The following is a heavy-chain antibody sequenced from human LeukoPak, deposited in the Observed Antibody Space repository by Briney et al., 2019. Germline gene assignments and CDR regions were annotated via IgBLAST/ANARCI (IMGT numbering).Heavy chain of an antibody. CDR3: ARAANWGSKGYYWYFDL. V-gene: IGHV4-61*01. CDR2: IFHSGNT. J-gene: IGHJ2*01. Sequence: PSETLSLTCTVSGGSVSGGNFYWSWIRQPPGKGLEWIGYIFHSGNTNYNPSLKSRVTMSVDTSKSQFSLKLSSVTAADTAVYYCARAANWGSKGYYWYFDLWGRGTLVTVSS. CDR1: GGSVSGGNFY. D-gene: IGHD7-27*01.